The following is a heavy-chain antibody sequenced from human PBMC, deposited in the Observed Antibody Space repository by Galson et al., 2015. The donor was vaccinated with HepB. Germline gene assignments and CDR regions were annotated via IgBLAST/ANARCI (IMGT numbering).Heavy chain of an antibody. Sequence: TLFLTCTVSGSSISSGGYYWRWIPQHPGKGLEWIGSIYYSGSTYYNPHLKSRVTISVDTSTNQFSLKLSTLTAADTAVYYCASAPPGGDDALDIWGQGTMVTVSS. CDR3: ASAPPGGDDALDI. J-gene: IGHJ3*02. D-gene: IGHD3-16*01. V-gene: IGHV4-31*03. CDR2: IYYSGST. CDR1: GSSISSGGYY.